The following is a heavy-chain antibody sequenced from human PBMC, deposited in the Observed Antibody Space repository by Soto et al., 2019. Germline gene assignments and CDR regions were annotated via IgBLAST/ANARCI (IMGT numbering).Heavy chain of an antibody. D-gene: IGHD6-19*01. CDR3: TRPQSSGWYDY. CDR2: INPGDSDI. Sequence: GESLKISCKGSGYSFISHWIAWVRQTPGKGLEWMGIINPGDSDIRYSPSVQGQVTISADKSINTAYLQWSSLKASDTATYYCTRPQSSGWYDYWGQGTLVTVSS. V-gene: IGHV5-51*01. J-gene: IGHJ4*02. CDR1: GYSFISHW.